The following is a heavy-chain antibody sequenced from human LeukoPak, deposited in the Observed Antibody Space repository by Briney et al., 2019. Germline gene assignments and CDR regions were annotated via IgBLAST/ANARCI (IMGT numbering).Heavy chain of an antibody. CDR2: IYYSGST. Sequence: PSETLSLTCTVSGGSISSYYWTWIRQPPGKGLEWIGYIYYSGSTNYNPSLKSRATISIDTSKNQFSLKLSSVTAADTAVYYCARDRSRDGYKGDRFDIWGQGTMVTVSS. D-gene: IGHD5-24*01. CDR1: GGSISSYY. V-gene: IGHV4-59*01. CDR3: ARDRSRDGYKGDRFDI. J-gene: IGHJ3*02.